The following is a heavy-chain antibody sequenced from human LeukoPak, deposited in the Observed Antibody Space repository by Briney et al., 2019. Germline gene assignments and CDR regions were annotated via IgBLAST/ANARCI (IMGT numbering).Heavy chain of an antibody. Sequence: PSETLSLTCAVYGGSFSGYYWSWIRQPPGKGLEWLGEINHSGSTNYNPSLKSRVTISVDTSKNQFSLKLSSVTAADTAVYYCARAPGDVVVPAAMFDYWGQGTLVTVSS. CDR2: INHSGST. V-gene: IGHV4-34*01. CDR3: ARAPGDVVVPAAMFDY. D-gene: IGHD2-2*01. CDR1: GGSFSGYY. J-gene: IGHJ4*02.